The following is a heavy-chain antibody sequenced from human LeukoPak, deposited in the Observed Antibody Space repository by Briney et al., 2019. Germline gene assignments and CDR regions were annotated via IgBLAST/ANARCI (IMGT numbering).Heavy chain of an antibody. CDR1: GYSFANYW. V-gene: IGHV5-51*01. Sequence: GESLKISCKGSGYSFANYWIGWVRQMPGEGLEWLGIMYPADSDTRYSPSLQGQVTISADKSINTVYLQWSSLKASDTALYYCARPYGSGTYVDYWGQGTLVTVSS. D-gene: IGHD3-10*01. CDR3: ARPYGSGTYVDY. CDR2: MYPADSDT. J-gene: IGHJ4*02.